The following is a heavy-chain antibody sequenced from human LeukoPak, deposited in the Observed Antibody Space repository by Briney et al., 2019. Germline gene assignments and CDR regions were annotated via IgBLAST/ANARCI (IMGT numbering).Heavy chain of an antibody. CDR3: AREIVGATAFDI. CDR1: GYTFTSYD. D-gene: IGHD1-26*01. V-gene: IGHV1-8*03. Sequence: ASVKVSCKASGYTFTSYDINWVRQATGQGLEWMGWMNPNSGNTGYAQKFQGRVTITRNTSISTAYMELSSLRSEDTAVYYCAREIVGATAFDIWGQGTMVTVSS. J-gene: IGHJ3*02. CDR2: MNPNSGNT.